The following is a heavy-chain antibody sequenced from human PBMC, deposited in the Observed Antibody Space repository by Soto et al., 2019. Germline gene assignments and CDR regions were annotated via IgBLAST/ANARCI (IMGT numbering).Heavy chain of an antibody. Sequence: PSETLSLTCTVSGVSISSYYWSWIRQPPGKGLEWIGYIYYSGSTNYNPSLKSRVTISVDTSRNQFSLKLSSVTAADTAVYYCARDHDYGAAFDIWGQGTMVTVSS. V-gene: IGHV4-59*01. J-gene: IGHJ3*02. D-gene: IGHD4-17*01. CDR2: IYYSGST. CDR1: GVSISSYY. CDR3: ARDHDYGAAFDI.